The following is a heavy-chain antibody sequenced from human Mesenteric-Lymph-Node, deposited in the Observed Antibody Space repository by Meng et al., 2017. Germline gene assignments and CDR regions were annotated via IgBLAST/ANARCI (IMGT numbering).Heavy chain of an antibody. CDR2: IYPGDYDT. CDR3: ARQDKEYSDDDDGPYYFDY. V-gene: IGHV5-51*01. CDR1: GYSFTSYW. D-gene: IGHD5-18*01. Sequence: GESLKISCKGSGYSFTSYWIGGVRQMTGKGLEWRGIIYPGDYDTRYSPSFQGQVTISADKSISTAYLQWSSLKAADTAMYYCARQDKEYSDDDDGPYYFDYWGQGTLVTVSS. J-gene: IGHJ4*02.